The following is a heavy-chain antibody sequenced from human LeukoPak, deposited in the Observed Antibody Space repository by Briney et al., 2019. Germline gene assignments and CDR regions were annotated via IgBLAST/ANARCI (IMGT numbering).Heavy chain of an antibody. CDR3: ARASYDRSAYGYFDY. J-gene: IGHJ4*02. V-gene: IGHV3-23*01. CDR1: GFTFSSYA. Sequence: GGSLRLSCTASGFTFSSYAMNWVRQAPGKGLEWVSGIGAGGTFTYYADSVKGRFTIFRDNSRNTLYLQMNSLRAEDTAIYYCARASYDRSAYGYFDYWGQGTLVTVSS. D-gene: IGHD3-22*01. CDR2: IGAGGTFT.